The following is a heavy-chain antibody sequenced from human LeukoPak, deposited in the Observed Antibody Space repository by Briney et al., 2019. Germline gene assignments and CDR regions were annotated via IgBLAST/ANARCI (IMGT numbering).Heavy chain of an antibody. CDR3: ARDHYYDGRGRFDP. V-gene: IGHV4-39*07. J-gene: IGHJ5*02. CDR2: VYFDGGT. CDR1: GGSVTSVTYH. D-gene: IGHD3-16*01. Sequence: SETLSFNCSVSGGSVTSVTYHWGWIRQPPGKGLEWIGSVYFDGGTHYKPSLQSRVTISVDTSKNQFSLRLSSVTAADTALYYCARDHYYDGRGRFDPWGQGTLVTVSS.